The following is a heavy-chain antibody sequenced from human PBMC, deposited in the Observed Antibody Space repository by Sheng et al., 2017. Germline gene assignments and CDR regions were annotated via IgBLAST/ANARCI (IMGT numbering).Heavy chain of an antibody. Sequence: EVQLVESGGGLVQPGRSLRLSCAASGFTFDDYAMHWVRQAPGKGLEWVSGISWNSGSIGYADSVKGRFTISRDNAKNSLYLQMNSLRAEDMALYYCAKDGGYGDWEGNDAFDIWGQGTMVTVSS. CDR3: AKDGGYGDWEGNDAFDI. D-gene: IGHD4-17*01. J-gene: IGHJ3*02. CDR1: GFTFDDYA. V-gene: IGHV3-9*03. CDR2: ISWNSGSI.